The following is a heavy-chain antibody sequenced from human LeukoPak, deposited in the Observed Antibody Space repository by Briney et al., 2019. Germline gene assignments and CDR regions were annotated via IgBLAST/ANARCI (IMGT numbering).Heavy chain of an antibody. V-gene: IGHV3-30*02. J-gene: IGHJ3*02. D-gene: IGHD2-8*01. Sequence: GGSLRLSCAASGFTFRSHDMHWVRQAPGKGLEGVTFVRFDGSDKKYADPVKGRFTISRDNSKNTLSLQMISLRAEDTAVYYCAKSLYPDAFDIWGPGTMVTVS. CDR2: VRFDGSDK. CDR3: AKSLYPDAFDI. CDR1: GFTFRSHD.